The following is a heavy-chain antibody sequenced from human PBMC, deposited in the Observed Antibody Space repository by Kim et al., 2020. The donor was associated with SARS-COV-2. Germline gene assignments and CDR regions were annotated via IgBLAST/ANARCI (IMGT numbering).Heavy chain of an antibody. CDR2: I. D-gene: IGHD3-22*01. CDR3: ARDLYQWLPDY. J-gene: IGHJ4*02. V-gene: IGHV3-21*01. Sequence: IYYADSVKGRFTISRDNAKNSLYLQMNSLRAEDTAVYYCARDLYQWLPDYWGQGTLVTVSS.